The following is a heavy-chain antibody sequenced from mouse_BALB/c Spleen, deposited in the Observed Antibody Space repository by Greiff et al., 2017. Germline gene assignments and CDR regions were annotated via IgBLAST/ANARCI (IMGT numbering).Heavy chain of an antibody. V-gene: IGHV14-4*02. Sequence: EVQLQQSGAELVRSGASVKLSCTASGFNIKDYYMHWVKQRPEQGLEWIGWIDPENGDTEYAPKFQGKATMTAVTSTSTAYMELSSLTNEDSAVYYCTRWTYGYDSYYAMDYWGQGTSVTVSS. D-gene: IGHD2-2*01. CDR3: TRWTYGYDSYYAMDY. CDR2: IDPENGDT. J-gene: IGHJ4*01. CDR1: GFNIKDYY.